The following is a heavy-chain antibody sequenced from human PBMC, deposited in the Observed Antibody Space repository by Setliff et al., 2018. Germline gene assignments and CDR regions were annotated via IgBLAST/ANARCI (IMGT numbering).Heavy chain of an antibody. CDR3: ARVRVVVIGNYYYYYGMDV. J-gene: IGHJ6*02. CDR2: IGHTGSI. D-gene: IGHD2-15*01. Sequence: PSETLSLTCTVSGYSISSGYIWGWIRQPPGKGLEWVGNIGHTGSINYNPSLKSRLTISRDTSKNQVSLKLNSVTATDTAVYYCARVRVVVIGNYYYYYGMDVWGQGTTVTVSS. V-gene: IGHV4-38-2*02. CDR1: GYSISSGYI.